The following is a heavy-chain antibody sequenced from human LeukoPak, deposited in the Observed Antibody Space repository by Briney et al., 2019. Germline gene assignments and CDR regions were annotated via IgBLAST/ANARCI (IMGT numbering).Heavy chain of an antibody. D-gene: IGHD5-12*01. J-gene: IGHJ4*02. CDR1: GFTVSTNY. CDR3: ARGSGYDSSYFDY. V-gene: IGHV3-53*05. Sequence: GGSLRLSCAASGFTVSTNYMSWVRQAPGKGLEWVSVIYSDGSTYYADSVQGRFTISRDNSKNTLYLQMNSLRAEDTAVYYCARGSGYDSSYFDYWGQGTLVTVSS. CDR2: IYSDGST.